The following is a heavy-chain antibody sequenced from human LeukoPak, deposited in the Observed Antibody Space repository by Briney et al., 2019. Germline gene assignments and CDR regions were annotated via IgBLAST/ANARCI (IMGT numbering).Heavy chain of an antibody. D-gene: IGHD1-26*01. V-gene: IGHV1-2*02. CDR1: GYTFTGYY. J-gene: IGHJ4*02. CDR2: INPNSGGT. Sequence: GASVKVSCKASGYTFTGYYMHWVRQAPGQGLEWMGWINPNSGGTNYAQKFQGRVTMTRHTSISTAYMELSRLRSDDTAVYYCARDLSVGATTSDYWGQGTLVTVSS. CDR3: ARDLSVGATTSDY.